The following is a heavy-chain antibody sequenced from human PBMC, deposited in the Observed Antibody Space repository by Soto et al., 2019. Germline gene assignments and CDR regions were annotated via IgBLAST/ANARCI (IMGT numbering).Heavy chain of an antibody. CDR2: IYYSGST. CDR3: ASRFSHTIFGVGAQEY. V-gene: IGHV4-61*01. D-gene: IGHD3-3*01. Sequence: PSETLSLTCTVSGGSVSSGSYYWSWIRQPPGKGPEWIGYIYYSGSTNYNPSLKSRVTISVDTSKNQFSLKLSSVTAADTAVYYCASRFSHTIFGVGAQEYWGQGTLVTVSS. CDR1: GGSVSSGSYY. J-gene: IGHJ4*02.